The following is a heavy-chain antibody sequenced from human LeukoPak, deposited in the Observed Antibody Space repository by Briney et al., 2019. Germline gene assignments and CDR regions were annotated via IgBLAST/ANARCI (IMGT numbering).Heavy chain of an antibody. Sequence: SVKVSCKASGGTFSSYAISWVRQAPGQGLEWMGGIIPIFGTANYAQKFQGRVTITADESTSTAYMELSSLRSEDTAVYYCARHPIVVVPAGAYYYYGMDVWGKGTTVTVSS. V-gene: IGHV1-69*01. D-gene: IGHD2-2*01. CDR2: IIPIFGTA. CDR1: GGTFSSYA. CDR3: ARHPIVVVPAGAYYYYGMDV. J-gene: IGHJ6*04.